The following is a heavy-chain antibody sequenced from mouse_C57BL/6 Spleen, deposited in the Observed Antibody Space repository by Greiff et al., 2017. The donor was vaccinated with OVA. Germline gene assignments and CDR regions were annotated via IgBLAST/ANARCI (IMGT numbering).Heavy chain of an antibody. D-gene: IGHD2-2*01. CDR3: AKMVTTADYYAMDY. J-gene: IGHJ4*01. Sequence: VQVVESGPGLVQPSQSLSITCTVSGFSLTSYGVHWVRQSPGKGLEWLGVIWRGGSTDYNAAFMSRLSITKDNSKSQVFFKMNSLQADDTAIYYCAKMVTTADYYAMDYWGQGTSVTVSS. V-gene: IGHV2-5*01. CDR2: IWRGGST. CDR1: GFSLTSYG.